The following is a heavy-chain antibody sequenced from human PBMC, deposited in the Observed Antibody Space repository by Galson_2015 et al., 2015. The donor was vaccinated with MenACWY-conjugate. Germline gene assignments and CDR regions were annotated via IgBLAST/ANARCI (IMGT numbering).Heavy chain of an antibody. CDR1: GFTFSSCS. V-gene: IGHV3-48*04. Sequence: SLRLSCAGSGFTFSSCSMNWVRQAPGMGLEWVSYISRSASETSIYYADSVKGRFTISRDDAKNSLYLQMNYLSAEDTAVYYCVKGDSSGWDFDFRGQGTLVTVSS. J-gene: IGHJ4*02. CDR2: ISRSASETSI. CDR3: VKGDSSGWDFDF. D-gene: IGHD6-19*01.